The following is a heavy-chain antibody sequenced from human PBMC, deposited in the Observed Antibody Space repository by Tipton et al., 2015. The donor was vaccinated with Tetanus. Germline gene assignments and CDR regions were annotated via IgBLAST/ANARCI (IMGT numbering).Heavy chain of an antibody. CDR3: ARGITDGYNRRFDY. D-gene: IGHD5-24*01. J-gene: IGHJ4*02. CDR1: RGPISSYY. Sequence: LVKPSETLSLTCTVSRGPISSYYWSWIRQPAGKGLEWIGHITNGNPDYTPSLKSRVTLSVDTSKSQISLKVRSVTVADTGMYFCARGITDGYNRRFDYWGQGIMVAVSP. CDR2: ITNGNP. V-gene: IGHV4-4*07.